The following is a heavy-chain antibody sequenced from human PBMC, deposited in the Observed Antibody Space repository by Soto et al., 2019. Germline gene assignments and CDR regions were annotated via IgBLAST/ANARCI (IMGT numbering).Heavy chain of an antibody. V-gene: IGHV3-7*03. CDR3: SIYNLFQDY. CDR1: GFTFSTYY. Sequence: DVQLVESGGGLVQPGGSLRLSCAASGFTFSTYYMTWVRQAPGKGLEWVASIKNDGSEKYYVDSVKGRFTISRDNTKNSLYLQMNSLRAVDTALYYFSIYNLFQDYWGQGTRVTVSS. D-gene: IGHD1-20*01. CDR2: IKNDGSEK. J-gene: IGHJ4*02.